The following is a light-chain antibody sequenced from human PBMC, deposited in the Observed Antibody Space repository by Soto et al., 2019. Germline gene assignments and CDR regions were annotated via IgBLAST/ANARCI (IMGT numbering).Light chain of an antibody. CDR1: QTISSW. J-gene: IGKJ1*01. CDR3: QHYNSYSEA. Sequence: DIQMTQSPSSVSASVGDRVTITCRASQTISSWLAWYQQKPGKAPKLLIYKASTLKSGVPSRFSGSGSGTEFTLTISSLQPDEFATYYCQHYNSYSEAVGQGTKVDIK. V-gene: IGKV1-5*03. CDR2: KAS.